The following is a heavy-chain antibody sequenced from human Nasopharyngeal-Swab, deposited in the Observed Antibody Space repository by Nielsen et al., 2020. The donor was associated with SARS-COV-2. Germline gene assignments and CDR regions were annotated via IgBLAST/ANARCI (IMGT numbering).Heavy chain of an antibody. D-gene: IGHD3/OR15-3a*01. CDR1: GYTFNRND. CDR2: MNPKSGEV. Sequence: ASVKVSCKCSGYTFNRNDINWVRQAPGQGLEWMGWMNPKSGEVGYEEKFQGRVTMTRTTATATAYMELSSLRHEDTAVYYCARGAFGLDHSWFDPWGQGTLVTVSS. CDR3: ARGAFGLDHSWFDP. V-gene: IGHV1-8*01. J-gene: IGHJ5*02.